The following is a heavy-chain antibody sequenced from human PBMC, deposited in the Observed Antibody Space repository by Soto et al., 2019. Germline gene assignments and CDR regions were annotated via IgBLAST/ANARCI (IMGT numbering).Heavy chain of an antibody. CDR3: ARGRPPMVRGGIPGYYYYYMDV. CDR2: MNPNSGNT. Sequence: ASVKVSCKASGYTFTSYDINWVRQATGQGLEWMGWMNPNSGNTGYAQKFQGRVTMTRNTSISTAYMELSSLRSEDTAVYYCARGRPPMVRGGIPGYYYYYMDVWGKGTTVNVSS. V-gene: IGHV1-8*01. CDR1: GYTFTSYD. J-gene: IGHJ6*03. D-gene: IGHD3-10*01.